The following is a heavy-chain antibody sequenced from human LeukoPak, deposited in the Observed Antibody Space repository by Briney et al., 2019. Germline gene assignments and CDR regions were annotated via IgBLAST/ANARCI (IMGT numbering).Heavy chain of an antibody. V-gene: IGHV3-48*01. J-gene: IGHJ4*02. CDR1: GFTFSSYS. D-gene: IGHD6-19*01. CDR2: ISTSSSTI. Sequence: GGSLRLSCAASGFTFSSYSMNWVRQAPGKGLEWVSYISTSSSTIHYADSVKGRFTISRDNAKNSLYLQMNSLRAGDTAVYYCARALRSKQWLAQGRRYYFDYWGQGTLVTVSS. CDR3: ARALRSKQWLAQGRRYYFDY.